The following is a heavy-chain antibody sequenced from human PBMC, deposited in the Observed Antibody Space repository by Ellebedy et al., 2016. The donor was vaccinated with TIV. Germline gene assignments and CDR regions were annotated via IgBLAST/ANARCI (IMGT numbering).Heavy chain of an antibody. CDR3: ASSWGGGGIDS. V-gene: IGHV3-74*01. D-gene: IGHD6-6*01. CDR2: TSSDGSST. J-gene: IGHJ4*02. CDR1: GFTFSNYW. Sequence: HTGGSLRLSCAASGFTFSNYWMHWVRQGPGGGLVWVSRTSSDGSSTTYADSVKGRFTVSRDNAENKVCLQMNSLRAEDTAVYYCASSWGGGGIDSWGQGTLVNVSS.